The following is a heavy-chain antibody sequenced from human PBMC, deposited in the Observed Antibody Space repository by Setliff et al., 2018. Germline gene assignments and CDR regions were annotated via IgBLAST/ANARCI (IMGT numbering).Heavy chain of an antibody. Sequence: SSETLSLTCTVSGGSISSYYWSRIRQPPGKGLEWIGYIYYSGSTNYNPSLKSRVTISVDTSKNQFSLKLSSVTAADTAVYYCARMLRGPGSGYVFDYWGQGTLVTVS. V-gene: IGHV4-59*01. CDR2: IYYSGST. CDR1: GGSISSYY. D-gene: IGHD3-22*01. J-gene: IGHJ4*02. CDR3: ARMLRGPGSGYVFDY.